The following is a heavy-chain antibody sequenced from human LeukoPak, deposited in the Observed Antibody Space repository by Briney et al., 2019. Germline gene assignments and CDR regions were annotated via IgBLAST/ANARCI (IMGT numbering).Heavy chain of an antibody. CDR1: GFTFSSYA. J-gene: IGHJ3*02. D-gene: IGHD6-25*01. CDR2: ISYDGGNK. CDR3: ARKDSRGNAFDI. V-gene: IGHV3-30*04. Sequence: HPGGSLRLSCAASGFTFSSYAMHWVRQAPGKGLEWVAVISYDGGNKYYADSVKGRFTISRDNSKNTLYLQMNSLRAEDTAVYYCARKDSRGNAFDIWGQGTMVTVSS.